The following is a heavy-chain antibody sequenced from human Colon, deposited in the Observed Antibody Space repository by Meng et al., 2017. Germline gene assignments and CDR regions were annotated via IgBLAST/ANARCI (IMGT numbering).Heavy chain of an antibody. D-gene: IGHD3-16*01. J-gene: IGHJ4*02. CDR3: AAQRRSTSYPYY. Sequence: QGQLQQGGEGLLKPSETLALTCAVSGGSFSDYYWSWIRQSPGKGLEWIGEISHRGTTNYNPSLKSRVTISLDTSRNQFSLNLTSVTAADTAVYYCAAQRRSTSYPYYWGQGTLVTVSS. CDR1: GGSFSDYY. CDR2: ISHRGTT. V-gene: IGHV4-34*01.